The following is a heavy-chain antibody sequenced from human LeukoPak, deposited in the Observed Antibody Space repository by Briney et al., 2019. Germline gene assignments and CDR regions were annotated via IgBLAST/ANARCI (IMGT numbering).Heavy chain of an antibody. CDR1: GGSFSGYY. J-gene: IGHJ6*03. Sequence: KPSETLSLTCAVYGGSFSGYYWSWIRQPPGKGLEWIGEINHSGSTNYNPSLKSRVTISLDTSKEQFSLKLSSVTAADTAVYYCARGTSIRRGQYYMDVWGKGTTVTVSS. CDR3: ARGTSIRRGQYYMDV. V-gene: IGHV4-34*01. CDR2: INHSGST. D-gene: IGHD5-24*01.